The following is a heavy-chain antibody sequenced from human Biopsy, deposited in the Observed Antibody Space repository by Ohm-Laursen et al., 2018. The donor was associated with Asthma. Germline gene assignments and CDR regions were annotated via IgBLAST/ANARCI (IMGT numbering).Heavy chain of an antibody. V-gene: IGHV4-31*11. CDR1: GGSIGRGGYY. J-gene: IGHJ5*02. CDR3: ARGPSPHYHTSNGKFDL. Sequence: TLSLTCVVSGGSIGRGGYYWSWMRHFPGKGLEWIGYIYYSGTTYHNPSLKSRLTISVDMSKNQFILHLTSVTAADTAVYFCARGPSPHYHTSNGKFDLWGQGTLVTVSS. CDR2: IYYSGTT. D-gene: IGHD2-8*01.